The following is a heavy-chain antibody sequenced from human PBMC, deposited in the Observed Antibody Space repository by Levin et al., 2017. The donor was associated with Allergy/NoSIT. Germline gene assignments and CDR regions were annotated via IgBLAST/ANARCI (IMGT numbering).Heavy chain of an antibody. CDR3: TTAEAAGD. Sequence: GGSLRLSCAVSGFTVNNAWMNWVRQAPGKGLEWVGRIKSKSDGGTIDYAAPVKGRFTISRDDSRNSLYLQMNSLKTEDTALYYCTTAEAAGDWGQGTRVTVSS. CDR1: GFTVNNAW. CDR2: IKSKSDGGTI. D-gene: IGHD6-13*01. J-gene: IGHJ4*02. V-gene: IGHV3-15*01.